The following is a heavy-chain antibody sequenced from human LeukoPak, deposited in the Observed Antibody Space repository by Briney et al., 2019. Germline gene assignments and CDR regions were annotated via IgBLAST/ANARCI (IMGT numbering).Heavy chain of an antibody. D-gene: IGHD4-17*01. CDR2: IYTSGST. Sequence: SETLSLTCTVSGGSISSYYWSWIRQPAGKGLEWIGRIYTSGSTNYNPPRKRRVTMSVDTSKNQFSLKLSSVTAADTAVYYCARVPRGTTGTTRSSYFQHWGQGTLVTVSS. V-gene: IGHV4-4*07. CDR3: ARVPRGTTGTTRSSYFQH. J-gene: IGHJ1*01. CDR1: GGSISSYY.